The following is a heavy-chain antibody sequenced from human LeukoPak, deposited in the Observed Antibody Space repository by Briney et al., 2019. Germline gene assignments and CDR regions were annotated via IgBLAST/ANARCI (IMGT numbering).Heavy chain of an antibody. CDR2: ISGSGGST. V-gene: IGHV3-23*01. CDR3: AMPSGALDAFDI. D-gene: IGHD2-15*01. J-gene: IGHJ3*02. Sequence: PGGSLRLSCAAFGFTFSSYAMSWVRQAPGKGLEWVSAISGSGGSTYYADSVKGRFTISRDNSKNTLYLQMNSLRAEDTAVYYCAMPSGALDAFDIWGQGTMVTASS. CDR1: GFTFSSYA.